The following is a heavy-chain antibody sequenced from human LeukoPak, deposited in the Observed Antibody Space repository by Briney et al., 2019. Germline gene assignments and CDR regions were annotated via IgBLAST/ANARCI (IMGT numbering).Heavy chain of an antibody. D-gene: IGHD6-19*01. CDR1: GLTFSSYG. J-gene: IGHJ4*02. V-gene: IGHV3-30*03. CDR2: ISYDGSNK. Sequence: PGRSLRLSCAASGLTFSSYGMHWVRQAPGKGLEWVAVISYDGSNKYYADSVKGRFTISRDNSKNTLYLQMNSLRAEDTAVYYCARVGIAVAGGGFDYWGQGTLVTVSS. CDR3: ARVGIAVAGGGFDY.